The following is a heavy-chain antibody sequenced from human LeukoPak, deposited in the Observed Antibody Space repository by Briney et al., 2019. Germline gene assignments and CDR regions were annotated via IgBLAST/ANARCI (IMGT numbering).Heavy chain of an antibody. J-gene: IGHJ4*02. Sequence: PSETLSLTCTVSGGSISSSSYYWGWIRQPPGKGLEWIGYIYYSGSTYYNPSLKSRVTMSVDTSKNQFSLKLSSVTAADTAVYYCARKRSRVERYYDFWSGYHSQPFDYWGQGTLVTVSS. D-gene: IGHD3-3*01. CDR3: ARKRSRVERYYDFWSGYHSQPFDY. V-gene: IGHV4-39*01. CDR1: GGSISSSSYY. CDR2: IYYSGST.